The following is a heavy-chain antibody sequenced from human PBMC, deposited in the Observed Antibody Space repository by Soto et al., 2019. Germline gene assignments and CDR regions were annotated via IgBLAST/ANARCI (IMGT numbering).Heavy chain of an antibody. V-gene: IGHV3-30*03. CDR3: AGGHDAFDI. CDR2: ISYDGSNK. Sequence: PGGSLRLSCAASGFTLSGYGMHWVRQAPGKGLEWVAVISYDGSNKYYADSVKGRFTISRDNSKNTLYLQMNSLRAEDTAVYYCAGGHDAFDIWGQGTMVTVSS. CDR1: GFTLSGYG. J-gene: IGHJ3*02. D-gene: IGHD3-16*01.